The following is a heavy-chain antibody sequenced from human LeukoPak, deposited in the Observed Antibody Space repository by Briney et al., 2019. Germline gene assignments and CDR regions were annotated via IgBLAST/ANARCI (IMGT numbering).Heavy chain of an antibody. D-gene: IGHD3/OR15-3a*01. J-gene: IGHJ4*02. CDR3: AGGPWRGTGY. CDR1: GGSISSSSYY. V-gene: IGHV4-39*07. CDR2: IYYSGST. Sequence: SETLSLTCTVSGGSISSSSYYWGWIRQPPGKGLEWIGSIYYSGSTYYNPSLKSRVTISVDTSKNQFSLKLSSVTAADTAVYYCAGGPWRGTGYWGQGTLVTVSS.